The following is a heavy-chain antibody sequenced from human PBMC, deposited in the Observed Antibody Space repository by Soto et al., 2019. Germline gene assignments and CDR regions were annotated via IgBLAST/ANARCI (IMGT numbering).Heavy chain of an antibody. Sequence: QVQLVESGGGVVQPGRSLRLSCAASGFTFSSYGMHWVRQAPGKGLEWVAVISYDGSNKYYPDSVKGRFTISRDNSKNTLYLQMKSLRAEDTDVYYCAKDGVMDDILTGYPFDYWGQGTLVTVSS. CDR1: GFTFSSYG. CDR2: ISYDGSNK. CDR3: AKDGVMDDILTGYPFDY. V-gene: IGHV3-30*18. J-gene: IGHJ4*02. D-gene: IGHD3-9*01.